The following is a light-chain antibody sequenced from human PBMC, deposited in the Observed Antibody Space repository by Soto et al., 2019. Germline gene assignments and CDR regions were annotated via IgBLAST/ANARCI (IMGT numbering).Light chain of an antibody. CDR3: SSHAGSNSLMV. CDR1: SSDIGAFNS. J-gene: IGLJ2*01. Sequence: QSVLTQPPSASGSPGQSVTISYTGTSSDIGAFNSISWYQQYPGKAPKLIIFDITQRPSGVPDRFSGSKSANTASLTVSGLQDEDEADYHCSSHAGSNSLMVFGGGTKLTVL. V-gene: IGLV2-8*01. CDR2: DIT.